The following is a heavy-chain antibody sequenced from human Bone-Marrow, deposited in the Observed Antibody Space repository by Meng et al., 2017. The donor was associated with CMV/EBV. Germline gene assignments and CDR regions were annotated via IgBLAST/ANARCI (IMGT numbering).Heavy chain of an antibody. V-gene: IGHV1-2*02. J-gene: IGHJ6*02. CDR2: INPNSGGT. D-gene: IGHD5-18*01. CDR1: GYTFTGYY. Sequence: ASVKVSCKASGYTFTGYYMHWVRQAPGQGLEWMGWINPNSGGTNYAQKFQGRVTMTRDTSISTAYMELSRLRSDDTAVYYCARLRRIQLWSNGMDVWGQGTTVTVSS. CDR3: ARLRRIQLWSNGMDV.